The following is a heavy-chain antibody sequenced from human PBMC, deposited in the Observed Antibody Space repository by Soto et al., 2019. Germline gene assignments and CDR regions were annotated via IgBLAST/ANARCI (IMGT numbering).Heavy chain of an antibody. J-gene: IGHJ5*02. Sequence: ASVKVSCKASGYTLTSYAMHWVRQAPGQRLEWMGWINAGNGNTKYSQKFQGRVTITRDTSASTAYMELSSLRSEDTAVYYCARDASSTGTGWFDPWGQGTLVTVSS. D-gene: IGHD2-2*01. CDR2: INAGNGNT. CDR1: GYTLTSYA. V-gene: IGHV1-3*01. CDR3: ARDASSTGTGWFDP.